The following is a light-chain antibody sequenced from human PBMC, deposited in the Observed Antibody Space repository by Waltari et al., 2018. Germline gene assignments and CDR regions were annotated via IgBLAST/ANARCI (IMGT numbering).Light chain of an antibody. CDR2: RND. J-gene: IGLJ3*02. V-gene: IGLV1-47*01. CDR3: ATWDNSLSGAV. Sequence: QYVLTQPPSASGTPGPEVTIPCSGTTSNIGKNYVYWYQQVPGTAPKLLMYRNDQRPSGVSDRFSGSKSGTSASLAISALRSEDEADYYCATWDNSLSGAVFGGGTKVTVL. CDR1: TSNIGKNY.